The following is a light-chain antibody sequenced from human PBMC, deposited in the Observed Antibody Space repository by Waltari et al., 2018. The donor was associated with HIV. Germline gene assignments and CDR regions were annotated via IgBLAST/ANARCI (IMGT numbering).Light chain of an antibody. V-gene: IGKV3-15*01. CDR3: QQYGKWPHN. Sequence: IVMTQSPATLSVSPGERATLSCRASETVIINLAWYQQKPGQPPRLLLFGASTRATDIPARFSGSGSGTEFTLTINSLQPEDSAIYYCQQYGKWPHNFGGGTKVEVK. CDR1: ETVIIN. J-gene: IGKJ4*01. CDR2: GAS.